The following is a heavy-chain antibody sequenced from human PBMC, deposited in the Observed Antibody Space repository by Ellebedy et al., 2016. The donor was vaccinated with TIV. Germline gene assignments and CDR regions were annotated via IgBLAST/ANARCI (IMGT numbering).Heavy chain of an antibody. J-gene: IGHJ3*02. D-gene: IGHD1-26*01. CDR2: ISSTGSRT. Sequence: GESLKISCAASGFTFSSYAMSWVRQAPGKGLEWVSTISSTGSRTYYADSVKGRFTISRDNSKNTLYLQMNSLRAEDTAVYYCAKARWELLSAFDIWGQGTMVTVSS. CDR3: AKARWELLSAFDI. V-gene: IGHV3-23*01. CDR1: GFTFSSYA.